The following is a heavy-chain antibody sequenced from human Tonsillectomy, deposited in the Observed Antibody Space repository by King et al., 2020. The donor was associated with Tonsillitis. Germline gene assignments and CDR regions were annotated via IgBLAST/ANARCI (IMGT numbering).Heavy chain of an antibody. CDR2: ISYDGSKK. D-gene: IGHD3-9*01. CDR3: ASVQSGYYDILTCYLGAFDI. Sequence: VQLVESGGGVVQPGRSLRLSCVASGFTFSNYGMHWVRQAPGKGLEWVAVISYDGSKKYYVDSVEGRFTISRDNSKNTLHLRMNSLRAEDTAVYFWASVQSGYYDILTCYLGAFDIWGQGTMVTVSS. CDR1: GFTFSNYG. V-gene: IGHV3-33*05. J-gene: IGHJ3*02.